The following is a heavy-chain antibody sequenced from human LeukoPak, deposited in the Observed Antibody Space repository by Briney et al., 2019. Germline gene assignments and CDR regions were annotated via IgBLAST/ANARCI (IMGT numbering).Heavy chain of an antibody. Sequence: PGGSLRLSCAASGFTFSSYGMHWVRQAPGKGLEWVAVISYDGSNKYYADSVKGRFTISRDNSKNSLYVQLNNLRTEDTALYYCAKGRYGSGSFSTPFEYWGRGTLVTVSS. J-gene: IGHJ4*02. CDR3: AKGRYGSGSFSTPFEY. V-gene: IGHV3-30*18. CDR2: ISYDGSNK. CDR1: GFTFSSYG. D-gene: IGHD3-10*01.